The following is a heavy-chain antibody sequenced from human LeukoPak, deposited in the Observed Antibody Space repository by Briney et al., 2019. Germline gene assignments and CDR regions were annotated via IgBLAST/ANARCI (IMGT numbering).Heavy chain of an antibody. CDR3: ARDVTTYYYYYMDV. Sequence: SVKVSCKASGGTFSSYAISWVRQAPGQGLEWMGRIIPIFGTANYAQKFQGRVTITTDESTSTAYMELSSLRSEDAAVYYCARDVTTYYYYYMDVWGKGTTVTVSS. V-gene: IGHV1-69*05. CDR1: GGTFSSYA. CDR2: IIPIFGTA. J-gene: IGHJ6*03. D-gene: IGHD4-17*01.